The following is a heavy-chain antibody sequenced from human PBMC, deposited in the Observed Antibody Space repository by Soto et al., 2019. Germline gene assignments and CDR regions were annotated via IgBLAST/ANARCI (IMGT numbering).Heavy chain of an antibody. Sequence: QVQLAQSGAEVKKRGSSVKVSCRVSGGAFNNYAISCVRQAPGEGLEWMGGIIPAFGTPKYAQRFQDRVTISADVYAATAYMELTSLRSDDTAVYYCARDTREITRVRGVIPYYIYHMDVWGPGTTVAVSS. V-gene: IGHV1-69*01. CDR1: GGAFNNYA. J-gene: IGHJ6*02. CDR3: ARDTREITRVRGVIPYYIYHMDV. CDR2: IIPAFGTP. D-gene: IGHD3-10*01.